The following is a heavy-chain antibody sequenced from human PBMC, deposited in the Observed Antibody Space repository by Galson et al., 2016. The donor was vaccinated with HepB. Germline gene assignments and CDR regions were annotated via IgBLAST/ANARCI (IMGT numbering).Heavy chain of an antibody. Sequence: SLRLSCAGSGFPFDDYAMHWVRQPPGKGLEWVSGVSYNSDTIDYAASVKGRFTASRDNAKNTLYLQMNGLRTEDTALYYCVKDTAKWPTFNWFDFLGQGTLVIVSS. J-gene: IGHJ5*01. CDR1: GFPFDDYA. CDR3: VKDTAKWPTFNWFDF. D-gene: IGHD2-8*01. CDR2: VSYNSDTI. V-gene: IGHV3-9*01.